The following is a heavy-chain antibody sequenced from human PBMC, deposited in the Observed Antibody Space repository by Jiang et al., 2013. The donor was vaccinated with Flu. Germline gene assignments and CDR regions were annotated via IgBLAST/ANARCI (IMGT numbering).Heavy chain of an antibody. Sequence: GPGLVKPSETLSLNCTVSGNSITSGHFWAWIRQTPGKGLEWIATIHHLGGTYYNPSLKSRVTISVDTSKNQFSLSLTSVTAADTALYYCARDNLGYDGDFDYWGQGNPGHRLL. V-gene: IGHV4-38-2*02. CDR2: IHHLGGT. J-gene: IGHJ4*02. CDR3: ARDNLGYDGDFDY. D-gene: IGHD2-2*01. CDR1: GNSITSGHF.